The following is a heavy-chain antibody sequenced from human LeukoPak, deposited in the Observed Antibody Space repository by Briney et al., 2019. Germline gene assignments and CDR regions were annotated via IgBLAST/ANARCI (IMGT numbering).Heavy chain of an antibody. CDR1: VGSFSGYY. D-gene: IGHD2-2*02. Sequence: SETLSLACAVYVGSFSGYYWYWIRQPPGKGLEWIGYISSIGTTYYNPSLRSRVTMSLDTSKNQFSLNLSSVTAADTAVYFCARESRVYTLRAFDIWGQGTMVIVSS. CDR2: ISSIGTT. J-gene: IGHJ3*02. V-gene: IGHV4-34*11. CDR3: ARESRVYTLRAFDI.